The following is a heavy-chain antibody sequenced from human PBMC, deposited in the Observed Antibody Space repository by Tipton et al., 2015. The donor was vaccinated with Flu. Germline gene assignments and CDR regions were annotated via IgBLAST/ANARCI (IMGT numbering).Heavy chain of an antibody. CDR2: IYYRGST. CDR1: GDSISPSY. D-gene: IGHD5-24*01. Sequence: LRLSCTVSGDSISPSYWTWIRQPPGKGLEWIGHIYYRGSTNYNPSLKSRVTISEDTPKNQFSLKLSSVTAADTAVYYCARDRGDGYNDDASDIWGQGTMVTVSS. J-gene: IGHJ3*02. CDR3: ARDRGDGYNDDASDI. V-gene: IGHV4-59*01.